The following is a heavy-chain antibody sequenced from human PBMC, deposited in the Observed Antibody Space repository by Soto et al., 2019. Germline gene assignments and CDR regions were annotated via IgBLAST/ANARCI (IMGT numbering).Heavy chain of an antibody. Sequence: GGSLRLSCAASGVTFSSDDMHWVRQATGKGLEWVSAIGTAGDTYYPGSVKGRFTISRENAKNSLYLQMNSLTAVYSAVYSDARAYYYVTSGYYYWFDPWGQGTLVTVSS. CDR1: GVTFSSDD. D-gene: IGHD3-22*01. V-gene: IGHV3-13*01. J-gene: IGHJ5*02. CDR3: ARAYYYVTSGYYYWFDP. CDR2: IGTAGDT.